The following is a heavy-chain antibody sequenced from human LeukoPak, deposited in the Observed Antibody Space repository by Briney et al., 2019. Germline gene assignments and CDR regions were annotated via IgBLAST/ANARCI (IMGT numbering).Heavy chain of an antibody. J-gene: IGHJ6*03. V-gene: IGHV4-61*02. CDR3: ARDYDFWSGYPLYYMDV. Sequence: SETLSLTCTVSGGSISSGSYYWSWLRQPAGKGLEWIGRIYTSGSTNYNPSLKSRVTISVDTSKNQFSLKLSSVTAADTAVYYCARDYDFWSGYPLYYMDVWGKGTTVTVSS. D-gene: IGHD3-3*01. CDR1: GGSISSGSYY. CDR2: IYTSGST.